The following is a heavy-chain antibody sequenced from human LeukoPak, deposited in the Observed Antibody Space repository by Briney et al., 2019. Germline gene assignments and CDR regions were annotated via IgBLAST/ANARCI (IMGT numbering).Heavy chain of an antibody. CDR1: GYSFTSYW. CDR2: IYPGDSDT. J-gene: IGHJ3*02. D-gene: IGHD3-10*01. Sequence: GESLKISCKGSGYSFTSYWIGWVRQMPGKGLERMGIIYPGDSDTRYSPSFQGQVTISADKSISTAYLQWSSLKASDTAMYYCAREGMVRGVISAFDIWGQGTMVTVSS. CDR3: AREGMVRGVISAFDI. V-gene: IGHV5-51*01.